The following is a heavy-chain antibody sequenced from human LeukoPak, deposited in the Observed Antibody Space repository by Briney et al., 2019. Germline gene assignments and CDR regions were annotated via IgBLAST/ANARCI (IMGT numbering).Heavy chain of an antibody. D-gene: IGHD3-16*02. Sequence: GGSLRLSCAASGFTFSSYSMNWVRQAPGKGLEWDSSISSSSSYIYYADSVKGRFTISRDNAKNSLYLQMNSLRAEDTAVYYCARDEAGGYPYDYVWGSYRPYYFDYWGQGTLVTVSS. V-gene: IGHV3-21*01. J-gene: IGHJ4*02. CDR3: ARDEAGGYPYDYVWGSYRPYYFDY. CDR1: GFTFSSYS. CDR2: ISSSSSYI.